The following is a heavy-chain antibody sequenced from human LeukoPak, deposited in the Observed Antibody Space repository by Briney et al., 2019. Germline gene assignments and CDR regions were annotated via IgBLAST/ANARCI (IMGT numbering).Heavy chain of an antibody. CDR2: ISAYNGNT. CDR1: GYTFTSYG. D-gene: IGHD2-2*03. CDR3: ARDHGYCSSTSCLYLDY. V-gene: IGHV1-18*03. Sequence: ASVKVSCKASGYTFTSYGISWVRQAPGQGLEWMGWISAYNGNTNYAQKLQGRVTMTTDTSTSTAYMELRSLRSDDMAVYYCARDHGYCSSTSCLYLDYWGQGTLVTVPS. J-gene: IGHJ4*02.